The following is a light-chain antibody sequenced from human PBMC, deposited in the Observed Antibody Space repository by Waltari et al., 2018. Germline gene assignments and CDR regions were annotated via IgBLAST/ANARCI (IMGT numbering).Light chain of an antibody. Sequence: SYVLNQPPSVSVAPGETATITCGGNNIGSYSVSWYQQKPGQAPVLVMFFGGDRPSGIPERFSGSRSGNTATLTISRVEVGDEADYYCHEWENFSDHVFGPGTKVTVL. J-gene: IGLJ1*01. V-gene: IGLV3-21*01. CDR2: FGG. CDR3: HEWENFSDHV. CDR1: NIGSYS.